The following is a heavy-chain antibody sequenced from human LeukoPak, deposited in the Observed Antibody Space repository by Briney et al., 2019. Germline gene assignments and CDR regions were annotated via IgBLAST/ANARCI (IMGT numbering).Heavy chain of an antibody. CDR1: GFTFSSYS. J-gene: IGHJ6*02. CDR3: ARALTTVTRPYGMDV. CDR2: ISSSSSYI. Sequence: GGSLRLSCAASGFTFSSYSMNWVRQAPGKGLEWVSSISSSSSYIYYADSVKGRFTISRGNAKNSLYLQMNSLRAEDTAVYYCARALTTVTRPYGMDVWGQGTTVTVSS. V-gene: IGHV3-21*01. D-gene: IGHD4-17*01.